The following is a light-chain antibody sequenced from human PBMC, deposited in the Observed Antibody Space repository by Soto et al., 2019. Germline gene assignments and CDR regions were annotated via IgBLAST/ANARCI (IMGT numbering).Light chain of an antibody. CDR3: RQALHTQGT. J-gene: IGKJ1*01. CDR2: LGY. CDR1: QSLLQSNGNHY. V-gene: IGKV2-28*01. Sequence: DIVLTQSPLSLPVTPGEPASISCRSSQSLLQSNGNHYLDWYVQKPGQSPQDRIYLGYYRASGDHDHGKVSGSGTDVTVKISRGEAEDVVVCYCRQALHTQGTLGQGTKVELK.